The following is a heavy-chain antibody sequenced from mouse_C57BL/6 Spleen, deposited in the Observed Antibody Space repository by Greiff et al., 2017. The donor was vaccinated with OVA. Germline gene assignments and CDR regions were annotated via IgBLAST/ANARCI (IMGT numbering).Heavy chain of an antibody. CDR3: ARQGFYAMDY. CDR1: GFTFSDYG. J-gene: IGHJ4*01. V-gene: IGHV5-17*01. CDR2: ISSGSSTI. Sequence: EVKLVESGGGLVKPGGSLKLSCAASGFTFSDYGMHWVRQAPEKGLEWVAYISSGSSTIYYADTVKGRFTISRDNAKNTLFLQMTSLRSEDTAMYYCARQGFYAMDYWGQGTSVTFSS.